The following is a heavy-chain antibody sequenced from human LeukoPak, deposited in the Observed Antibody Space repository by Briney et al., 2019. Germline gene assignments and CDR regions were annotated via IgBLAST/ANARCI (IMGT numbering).Heavy chain of an antibody. J-gene: IGHJ2*01. Sequence: PETLSLTCTVSGGSISSYYWSWIRQPPGRGLEWIGYIYYSGSTNYSPSLKSRVTISVDTSKNQFSLKLSSVTAADTAVYYCARMIVVVTASWYFDLWGRGTLVTVSS. CDR1: GGSISSYY. CDR3: ARMIVVVTASWYFDL. D-gene: IGHD2-21*02. CDR2: IYYSGST. V-gene: IGHV4-59*01.